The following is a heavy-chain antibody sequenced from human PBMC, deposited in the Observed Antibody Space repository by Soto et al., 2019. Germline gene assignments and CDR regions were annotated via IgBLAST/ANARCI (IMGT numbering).Heavy chain of an antibody. D-gene: IGHD3-22*01. V-gene: IGHV3-33*01. CDR3: ARGRSYYDSSGYYYGGWDYYYGMDV. CDR2: IRYDGSNI. CDR1: GIIFNGFG. J-gene: IGHJ6*02. Sequence: HPGGSLRLSCAASGIIFNGFGMHWVRQAPGKGLEWVAVIRYDGSNIYYADSVKGRFTISRDNAKNSLYLQMNSLRAEDTAVYYCARGRSYYDSSGYYYGGWDYYYGMDVWGQGTTVTVSS.